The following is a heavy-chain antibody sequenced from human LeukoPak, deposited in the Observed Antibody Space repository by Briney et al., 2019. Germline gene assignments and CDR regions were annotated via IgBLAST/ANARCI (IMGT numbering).Heavy chain of an antibody. V-gene: IGHV1-69*04. CDR3: ARGTYYYDSSGYPLGY. J-gene: IGHJ4*02. D-gene: IGHD3-22*01. Sequence: GASVKVSCKASGYTFTSYGISWVRQAPGQGLEWMGRIIPILGIANYAQKFQGRVAITADKSTSTAYMELSSLRSEDTAVYYCARGTYYYDSSGYPLGYWGQGTLVTVSS. CDR2: IIPILGIA. CDR1: GYTFTSYG.